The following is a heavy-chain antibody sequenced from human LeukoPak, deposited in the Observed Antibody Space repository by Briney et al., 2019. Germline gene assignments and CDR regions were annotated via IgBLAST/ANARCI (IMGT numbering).Heavy chain of an antibody. J-gene: IGHJ4*02. CDR3: AYSYGFFDY. V-gene: IGHV4-34*01. CDR1: GGSISSYY. D-gene: IGHD5-18*01. CDR2: INHSGST. Sequence: SETLSLTCTVSGGSISSYYWSWIRQPPGKGLEWIGEINHSGSTNYNPSLKSRVTISVDTSKNQFSLKLSSVTAADTAVYYCAYSYGFFDYWGQGTLVTVSS.